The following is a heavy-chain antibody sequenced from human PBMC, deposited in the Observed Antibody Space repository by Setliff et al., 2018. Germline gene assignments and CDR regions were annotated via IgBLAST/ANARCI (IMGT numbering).Heavy chain of an antibody. Sequence: PGGSLRLSCAASGFTFSSYAMSWVRQAPGKGLEWVSAISGSGGSTYYADSVKGRFTISRDNSKNTLYLQMNSLRAEDTAVYYCAKVNNRFWSGYYPYYYAMDVWGQGTRSPSP. CDR2: ISGSGGST. CDR3: AKVNNRFWSGYYPYYYAMDV. V-gene: IGHV3-23*01. J-gene: IGHJ6*02. CDR1: GFTFSSYA. D-gene: IGHD3-3*01.